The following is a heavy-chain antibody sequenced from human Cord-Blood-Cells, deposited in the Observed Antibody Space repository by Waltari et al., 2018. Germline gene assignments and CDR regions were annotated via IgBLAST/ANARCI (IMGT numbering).Heavy chain of an antibody. V-gene: IGHV4-34*01. CDR1: GGSCSGYY. J-gene: IGHJ3*02. D-gene: IGHD1-26*01. CDR2: INHSEST. Sequence: QVQLQQLGAGLLKRSETLSLTCAVLGGSCSGYYWSWIRQPPGKGLEWIGEINHSESTNYNPSLKSRVTISVDTSKNQFSLKLSSVTAAYTAVYYCARVSPKLNDAFDIWGQGTMVTVSS. CDR3: ARVSPKLNDAFDI.